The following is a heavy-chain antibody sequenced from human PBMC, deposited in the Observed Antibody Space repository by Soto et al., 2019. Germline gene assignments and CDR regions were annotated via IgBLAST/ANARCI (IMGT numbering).Heavy chain of an antibody. CDR1: GFTFSSYA. CDR3: AKDLKNWIAAAGTDY. V-gene: IGHV3-23*01. J-gene: IGHJ4*02. Sequence: GGSLRLSCAASGFTFSSYAMSWVRQAPGKGLEWVSAISGSGGSTYYADSVKGRFTISRDNSKNTLYLQMNSLRDEDTAVYYCAKDLKNWIAAAGTDYWGQGTLVTVSS. CDR2: ISGSGGST. D-gene: IGHD6-13*01.